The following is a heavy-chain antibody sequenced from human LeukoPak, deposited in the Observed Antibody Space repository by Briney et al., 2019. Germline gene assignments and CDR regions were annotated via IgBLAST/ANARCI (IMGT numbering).Heavy chain of an antibody. D-gene: IGHD6-19*01. CDR1: GFTFSSYA. CDR2: ISGSGGST. J-gene: IGHJ4*02. V-gene: IGHV3-23*01. CDR3: AKDPRYSSGPTGDY. Sequence: PGGSLRLSCAASGFTFSSYAMSWVRQAPGKGLEWVSAISGSGGSTYYADSVKGRFTISRDNSKNTLYLQMNSLRAEDTAVYYCAKDPRYSSGPTGDYWGQGTLVTVSS.